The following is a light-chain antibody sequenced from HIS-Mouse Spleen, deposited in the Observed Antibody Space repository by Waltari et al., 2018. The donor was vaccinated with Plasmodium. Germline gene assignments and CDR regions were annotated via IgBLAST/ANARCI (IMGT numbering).Light chain of an antibody. CDR2: AAS. J-gene: IGKJ4*01. Sequence: DLHMTQPPTSLSASVRHRVTITCRASQSISSYLNWYQQKPGKAPKLLIYAASSLQSGVPSRFSGSGSGTDFTLTISSLQPEDFATYYCQQSYSTPPTFGGGTKVEIK. V-gene: IGKV1-39*01. CDR3: QQSYSTPPT. CDR1: QSISSY.